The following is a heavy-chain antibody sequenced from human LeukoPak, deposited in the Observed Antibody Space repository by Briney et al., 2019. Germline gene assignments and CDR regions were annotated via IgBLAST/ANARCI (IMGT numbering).Heavy chain of an antibody. CDR3: ARSLPPTYCSGGSCYLLFGY. CDR1: GGSISSYY. CDR2: IYYSGST. V-gene: IGHV4-59*01. D-gene: IGHD2-15*01. Sequence: SETLSLTCTVSGGSISSYYWSWIRQPPGKGLEGIGYIYYSGSTNYNPSLKSRVTISVDTSKNQFSLKLSSVTAADTAVYYCARSLPPTYCSGGSCYLLFGYWGQGTLVTVSS. J-gene: IGHJ4*02.